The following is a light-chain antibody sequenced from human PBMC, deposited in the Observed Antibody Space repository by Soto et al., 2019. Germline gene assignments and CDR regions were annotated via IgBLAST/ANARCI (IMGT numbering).Light chain of an antibody. CDR1: QSVSSDY. CDR3: QHYDNTPPSVT. J-gene: IGKJ3*01. CDR2: GAS. Sequence: EIVLTQSPDTLSLSPGERATLSCRASQSVSSDYLVWYQQTPGQAPRLLIYGASRRATGIPDRFSGSGSGTDFILTIRRLEPEDFAVYYCQHYDNTPPSVTFGPGTKVDIK. V-gene: IGKV3-20*01.